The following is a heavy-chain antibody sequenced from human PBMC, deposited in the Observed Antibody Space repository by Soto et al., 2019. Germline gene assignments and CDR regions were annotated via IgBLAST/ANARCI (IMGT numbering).Heavy chain of an antibody. Sequence: PSETLSLTFTVSGGSISSSSYYWGWIRQPPGKGLEWIGSIYYSGSTYYNPSLKSRVTISVDTSKNQFSLKLSSVTAADTAVYYCARGEGYYYGSGSYYSSRDAAIDYGMDVWGQGTTVTVSS. CDR3: ARGEGYYYGSGSYYSSRDAAIDYGMDV. D-gene: IGHD3-10*01. CDR1: GGSISSSSYY. J-gene: IGHJ6*02. V-gene: IGHV4-39*01. CDR2: IYYSGST.